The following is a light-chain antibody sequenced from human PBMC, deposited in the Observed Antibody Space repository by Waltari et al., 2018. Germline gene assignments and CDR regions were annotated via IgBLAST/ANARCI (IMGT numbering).Light chain of an antibody. CDR2: AVS. Sequence: DIQLTESPSSVSASGGDRVAITGQESGGIRNELAWYQQKPGKAPERLIYAVSSLQRGVPSRFSGSGSGTEFTLTISSLQPDDFATYYCLQCNDYPWSFGQGTKVEVK. V-gene: IGKV1-17*01. J-gene: IGKJ1*01. CDR1: GGIRNE. CDR3: LQCNDYPWS.